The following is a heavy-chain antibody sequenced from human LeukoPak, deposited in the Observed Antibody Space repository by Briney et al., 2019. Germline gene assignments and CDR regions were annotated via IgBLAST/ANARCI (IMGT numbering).Heavy chain of an antibody. V-gene: IGHV3-74*01. J-gene: IGHJ4*02. D-gene: IGHD3-10*01. CDR2: IDSDGSST. CDR3: ARVPPYDGCFDY. Sequence: GGSLRLSCAASGFTFSNFWMHWVRQAPGKGLVWVSRIDSDGSSTSYADSVKGRFTISRDNAKNTLYLQMNSQRAEDTAVYYCARVPPYDGCFDYWGQGTLVTVSS. CDR1: GFTFSNFW.